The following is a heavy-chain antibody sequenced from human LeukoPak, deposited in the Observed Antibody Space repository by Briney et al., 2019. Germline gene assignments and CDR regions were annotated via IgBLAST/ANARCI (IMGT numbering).Heavy chain of an antibody. Sequence: GGSLRLSCAASGFTFSSYAMHWVRQAPGKGLEWVAVISYDGSNKYYADSVKGRFTISRDNSKNTLYLQMNSLRAEDTAVYYCAREPMFAARYYWGQETVVTVGS. J-gene: IGHJ4*02. V-gene: IGHV3-30*04. CDR3: AREPMFAARYY. CDR1: GFTFSSYA. CDR2: ISYDGSNK. D-gene: IGHD3-10*02.